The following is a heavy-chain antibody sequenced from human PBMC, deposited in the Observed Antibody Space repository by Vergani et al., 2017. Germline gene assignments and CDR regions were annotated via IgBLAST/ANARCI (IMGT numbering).Heavy chain of an antibody. CDR2: IRAYNGNT. CDR1: GYTFTSYG. CDR3: ARAWYGHRLVRRLWFDP. J-gene: IGHJ5*02. D-gene: IGHD6-19*01. Sequence: QVQLVQSGAEVKKPGASVKVSCKASGYTFTSYGISWVRQAPGQGLEWRGWIRAYNGNTNYAQKLQGRVTMTTDTSTSTAYMELRSLRSEGTAVYYLARAWYGHRLVRRLWFDPWGQGTLVTVSS. V-gene: IGHV1-18*01.